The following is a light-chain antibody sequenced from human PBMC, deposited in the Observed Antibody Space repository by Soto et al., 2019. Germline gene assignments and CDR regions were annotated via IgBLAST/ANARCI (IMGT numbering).Light chain of an antibody. CDR3: QQRSNWPWT. Sequence: EIVLTQSPATLSLSPGERATLSCRASQSVSSYLAWYQQKPGQAPRLLIYDASNRATCIPARFSGSGSGTDFALNISSLEPEDFAVYYCQQRSNWPWTFGQGTKVEIK. J-gene: IGKJ1*01. V-gene: IGKV3-11*01. CDR1: QSVSSY. CDR2: DAS.